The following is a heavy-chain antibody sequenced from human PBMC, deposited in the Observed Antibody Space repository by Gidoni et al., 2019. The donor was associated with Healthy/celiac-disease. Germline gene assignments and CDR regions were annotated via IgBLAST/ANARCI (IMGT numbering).Heavy chain of an antibody. V-gene: IGHV1-69*01. CDR3: ARDEGLHYYYGMDV. CDR2: IITRFGTA. CDR1: LCTFSSYA. Sequence: QVHLVHSGSEVKKPGSSVKVSCKSSLCTFSSYAIIWVRQAPGQGLEWMGGIITRFGTANYEQKFQGRVTITADESKSKAYMELSSLRSEDKAVYYCARDEGLHYYYGMDVWGQGTTVTVSS. D-gene: IGHD3-16*01. J-gene: IGHJ6*02.